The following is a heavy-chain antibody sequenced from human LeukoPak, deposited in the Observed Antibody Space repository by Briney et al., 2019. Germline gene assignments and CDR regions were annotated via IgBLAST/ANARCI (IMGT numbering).Heavy chain of an antibody. Sequence: GGSLRLSCAASGFTFSNYWMHWVRQAPGKGLIWVSRISSDGSTTTYADSVKGRFTISRDNAKNTLYLQMDSLRAEDTAIYYCAKIPSATENFDYWGQGTLVMVSS. V-gene: IGHV3-74*01. CDR1: GFTFSNYW. CDR2: ISSDGSTT. CDR3: AKIPSATENFDY. J-gene: IGHJ4*02. D-gene: IGHD5-12*01.